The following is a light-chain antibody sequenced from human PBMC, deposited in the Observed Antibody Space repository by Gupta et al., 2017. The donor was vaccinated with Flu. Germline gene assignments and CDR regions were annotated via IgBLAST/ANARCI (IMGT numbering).Light chain of an antibody. J-gene: IGKJ5*01. CDR2: EAS. Sequence: PAPGTLPPREQSTHSVLSWTSEDNYLAWYHQKPGQAPRLLIYEASDRATGVPDRFSGSGSGTDFTLTISNLEPEDVAVYYWQKRKNWPRTFGQGTRLEIK. CDR1: TSEDNY. V-gene: IGKV3-11*01. CDR3: QKRKNWPRT.